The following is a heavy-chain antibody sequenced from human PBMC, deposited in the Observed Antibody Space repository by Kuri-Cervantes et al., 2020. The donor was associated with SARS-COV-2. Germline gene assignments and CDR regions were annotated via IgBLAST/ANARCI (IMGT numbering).Heavy chain of an antibody. Sequence: GESLKISCAASGFTFSSYGMHWVRQAPGKGLEWVAFIRYDGSNKYYADSVKGRFTISRDNSENTLYLQMNSLRAEDTAVYYCARVSLGGERNYYYYYYMDVWGKGTTVTVSS. J-gene: IGHJ6*03. D-gene: IGHD2-21*01. CDR3: ARVSLGGERNYYYYYYMDV. CDR2: IRYDGSNK. CDR1: GFTFSSYG. V-gene: IGHV3-30*02.